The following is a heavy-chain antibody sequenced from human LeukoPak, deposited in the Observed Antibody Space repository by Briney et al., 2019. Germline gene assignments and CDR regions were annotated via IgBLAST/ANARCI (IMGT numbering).Heavy chain of an antibody. D-gene: IGHD2-15*01. CDR1: GYTFSRYE. V-gene: IGHV1-8*01. Sequence: ASVKVSCKASGYTFSRYEILWLRQDTGQGLEWVGSMNPNTGNTAYAAKFQGRVTMTRDTSIDTAYVEVSSLRSEDTDIYFCARGHRFRGNCRGVTCWVWFDPWGQGTLVTVSS. J-gene: IGHJ5*02. CDR2: MNPNTGNT. CDR3: ARGHRFRGNCRGVTCWVWFDP.